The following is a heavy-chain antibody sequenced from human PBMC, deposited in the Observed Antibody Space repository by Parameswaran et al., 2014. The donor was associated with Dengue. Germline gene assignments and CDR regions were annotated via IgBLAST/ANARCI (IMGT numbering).Heavy chain of an antibody. V-gene: IGHV4-34*01. D-gene: IGHD5-12*01. CDR2: INHSGST. Sequence: VRQAPGKGLEWIGEINHSGSTNYNPSLKSRVTISVDTSKNQFSLKLSSVTAADTAVYYCARRKRGSRATIKFGYYFDYWGQGTLVTVSS. J-gene: IGHJ4*02. CDR3: ARRKRGSRATIKFGYYFDY.